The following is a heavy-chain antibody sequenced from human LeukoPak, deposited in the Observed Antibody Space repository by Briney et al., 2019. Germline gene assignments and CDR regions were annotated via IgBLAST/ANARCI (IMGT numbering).Heavy chain of an antibody. CDR2: IYYSGST. CDR1: GGSISSYY. Sequence: SETLSLTCTVSGGSISSYYWSWIRQPPGKGLEWIGYIYYSGSTNYNPSPKSRVTISVDTSKNQFSLKLSSVTAADTAVYYCARYMAVADIFDLWGRGTLVTVSS. D-gene: IGHD6-19*01. J-gene: IGHJ2*01. CDR3: ARYMAVADIFDL. V-gene: IGHV4-59*01.